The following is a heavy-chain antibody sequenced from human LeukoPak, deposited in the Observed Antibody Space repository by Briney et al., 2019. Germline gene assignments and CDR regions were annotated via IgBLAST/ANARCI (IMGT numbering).Heavy chain of an antibody. D-gene: IGHD6-6*01. J-gene: IGHJ4*02. CDR2: IRYDGSNK. V-gene: IGHV3-30*02. Sequence: GGSLRPSCAASGFTFSSYGMHWVRQAPGKGLEWVAFIRYDGSNKYYADSVKGRFTISRDNSKNTLYLQMNSLRVEDTAVYYCSRGLSTYASSLGYWGQGTLVAVSS. CDR3: SRGLSTYASSLGY. CDR1: GFTFSSYG.